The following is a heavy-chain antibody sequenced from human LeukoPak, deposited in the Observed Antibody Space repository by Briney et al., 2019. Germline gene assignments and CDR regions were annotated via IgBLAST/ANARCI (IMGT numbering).Heavy chain of an antibody. CDR2: VFYNGNT. CDR3: ARNGAYGSGSYYPIDL. J-gene: IGHJ5*02. Sequence: PSETLSLTCTVSGGSISSYYWSWIRQPPGKGLEWIGYVFYNGNTNYNPSLKDGVTMSLDMSKNHFSLELTSVTAADTAVYHCARNGAYGSGSYYPIDLWGQGTLVTVSS. V-gene: IGHV4-59*01. CDR1: GGSISSYY. D-gene: IGHD3-10*01.